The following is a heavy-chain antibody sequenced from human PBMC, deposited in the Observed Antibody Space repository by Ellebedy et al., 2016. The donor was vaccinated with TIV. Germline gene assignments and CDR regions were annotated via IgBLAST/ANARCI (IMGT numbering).Heavy chain of an antibody. D-gene: IGHD2-8*02. J-gene: IGHJ6*02. CDR3: ARVSLVRGYYAGLDV. CDR1: GGSVTSGSYY. V-gene: IGHV4-61*01. CDR2: IYNSGST. Sequence: MPSETLSLTCTVSGGSVTSGSYYWTWIRQTPGRGLEWIGYIYNSGSTNYNPSLKIRVTISGGASETQFSLMLRSVAAADTAVYYCARVSLVRGYYAGLDVWGQGTTVTVSS.